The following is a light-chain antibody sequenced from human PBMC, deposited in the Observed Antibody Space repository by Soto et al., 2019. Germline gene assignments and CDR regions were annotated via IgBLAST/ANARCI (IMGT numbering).Light chain of an antibody. Sequence: QSALTQPASVSGSPGQSITISCTGTNSDIGGYNYVSWYQHHPGKAPKLMIYDVSNRPSGVSNRFSGSKSANTASLTISGLPAEDAAAYYSWSYTSSGTPYVFGTGTKLTVL. CDR2: DVS. J-gene: IGLJ1*01. CDR3: WSYTSSGTPYV. V-gene: IGLV2-14*03. CDR1: NSDIGGYNY.